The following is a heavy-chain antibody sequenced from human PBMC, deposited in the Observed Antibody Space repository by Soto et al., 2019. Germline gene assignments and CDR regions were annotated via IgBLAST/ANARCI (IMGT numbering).Heavy chain of an antibody. D-gene: IGHD2-2*01. CDR2: INAGNDNT. V-gene: IGHV1-3*01. Sequence: ASVKVSCKASGYTFTSYTIHWVRQAPGQRLEWMGWINAGNDNTKYSQKFQGRVTITRDTSASTAYMELSSLRSEDTAVYYCARDEGYCSSTSCYGSAFDIWGQGTMVTVSS. CDR3: ARDEGYCSSTSCYGSAFDI. J-gene: IGHJ3*02. CDR1: GYTFTSYT.